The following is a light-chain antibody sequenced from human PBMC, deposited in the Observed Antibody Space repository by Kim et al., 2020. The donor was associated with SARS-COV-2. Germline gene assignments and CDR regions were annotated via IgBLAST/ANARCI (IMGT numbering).Light chain of an antibody. Sequence: DIQMSQSPSSLTASVGDGVTITRRASQNINTYLNWYQQKPGKAPKVLIYAASRLQSGVPARFSGSGSGTDFTLTISSLQPEDFATYYCQQSYTTQWTFGHGTKVDIK. V-gene: IGKV1-39*01. CDR3: QQSYTTQWT. CDR2: AAS. CDR1: QNINTY. J-gene: IGKJ1*01.